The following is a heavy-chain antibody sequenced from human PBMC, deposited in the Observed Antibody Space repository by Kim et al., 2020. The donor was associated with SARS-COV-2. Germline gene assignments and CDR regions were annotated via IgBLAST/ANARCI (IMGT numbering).Heavy chain of an antibody. D-gene: IGHD3-10*01. J-gene: IGHJ4*02. CDR3: ARSNYYGSGSTDY. V-gene: IGHV4-31*02. Sequence: YNPSLKSRVTISVDTSKNQFSLKLSSVTAADTAVYYCARSNYYGSGSTDYWGQETLVTVSS.